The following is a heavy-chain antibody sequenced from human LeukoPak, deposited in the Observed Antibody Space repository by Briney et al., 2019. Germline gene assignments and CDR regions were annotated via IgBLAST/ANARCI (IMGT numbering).Heavy chain of an antibody. CDR1: GGSISSYY. V-gene: IGHV4-59*08. CDR2: IYYSGST. D-gene: IGHD4-17*01. Sequence: SETLSLTCTVSGGSISSYYWSWIRQPPGKGLEWIGYIYYSGSTNYNPSLKSRVTISVDTSKNQFSLKLSSVTAADTAVYYCAQIKLGDYGAWYFDLWGRGTLVTVSS. J-gene: IGHJ2*01. CDR3: AQIKLGDYGAWYFDL.